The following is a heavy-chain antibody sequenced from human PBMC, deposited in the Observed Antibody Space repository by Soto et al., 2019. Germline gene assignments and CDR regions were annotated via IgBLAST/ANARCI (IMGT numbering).Heavy chain of an antibody. CDR2: IHGGGST. Sequence: SETLSLTCSVSDGSLSSGGYYWSWIRQPPGKGLEWIGFIHGGGSTLYSPSLKSRLTISIETSERQFSLKLSSVTAADMAVYYCVRGKDKDDSSFWFYWGQGTPVTVSS. CDR1: DGSLSSGGYY. D-gene: IGHD6-13*01. J-gene: IGHJ4*01. V-gene: IGHV4-31*03. CDR3: VRGKDKDDSSFWFY.